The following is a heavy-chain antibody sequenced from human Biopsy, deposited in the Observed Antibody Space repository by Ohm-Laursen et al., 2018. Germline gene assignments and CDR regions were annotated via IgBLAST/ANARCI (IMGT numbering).Heavy chain of an antibody. D-gene: IGHD1-1*01. Sequence: ASVKVSCKVSGYTLTALSIHWVRQAPGRGLEWMGGFAPENGKTIYAQKFQGRITMTEDTSTDTAYMELSSLRSEDTAVYYCAADINVWNVNYWGQGTQVTVSS. J-gene: IGHJ4*02. CDR2: FAPENGKT. V-gene: IGHV1-24*01. CDR1: GYTLTALS. CDR3: AADINVWNVNY.